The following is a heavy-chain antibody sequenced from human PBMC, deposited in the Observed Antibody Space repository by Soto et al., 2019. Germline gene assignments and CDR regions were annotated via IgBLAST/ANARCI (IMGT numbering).Heavy chain of an antibody. Sequence: SLRLSCAASGFTFSSYGMHWVRQAPGKGLEWVAVIWYDGSNKYYADSVKGRFTISRDNSKNTLYLQMNSLRAEDTAVYYCARGSGRATTYYYGMDVWGQGTTVTVSS. CDR2: IWYDGSNK. CDR3: ARGSGRATTYYYGMDV. D-gene: IGHD3-10*01. J-gene: IGHJ6*02. V-gene: IGHV3-33*01. CDR1: GFTFSSYG.